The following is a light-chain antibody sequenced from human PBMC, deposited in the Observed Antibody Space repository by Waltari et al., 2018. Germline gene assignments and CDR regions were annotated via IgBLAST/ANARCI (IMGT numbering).Light chain of an antibody. Sequence: EIVLTQSPGTASLSPGERVTISCRASQTVGSSSLAWYQQKPGQAPRLLIYRASRRATGIPDRFSGSGSGTDFSLTISRLEPEDFAVYYCQQHGTLPATFGQGTKVEIK. CDR1: QTVGSSS. CDR2: RAS. J-gene: IGKJ1*01. CDR3: QQHGTLPAT. V-gene: IGKV3-20*01.